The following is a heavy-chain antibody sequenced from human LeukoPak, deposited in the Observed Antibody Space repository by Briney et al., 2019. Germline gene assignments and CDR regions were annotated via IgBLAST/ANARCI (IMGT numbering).Heavy chain of an antibody. CDR3: ARTRAGDFWSGYYGIDY. J-gene: IGHJ4*02. V-gene: IGHV1-18*01. CDR2: INTYNGNT. CDR1: GYTFNSYV. D-gene: IGHD3-3*01. Sequence: ASVKVSCKASGYTFNSYVISWVRQAPGQGLEWMRWINTYNGNTNYAQKLQGRVTMTTDTSTSTAYMELRSLRSDDRAMYYCARTRAGDFWSGYYGIDYWGQGNLVTVSS.